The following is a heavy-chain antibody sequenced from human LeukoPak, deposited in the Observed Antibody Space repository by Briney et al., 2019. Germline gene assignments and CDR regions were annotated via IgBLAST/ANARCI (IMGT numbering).Heavy chain of an antibody. Sequence: GASVKVSCKASGYTFTSYYMHWVRQAPGQGLEWMGIINPSGGSTSYAQKFQGRVTMTRGTSTSTVYMEVSRLTSDDTAVYYCATETTGTPRGVYWGLGTLVTVSS. CDR3: ATETTGTPRGVY. J-gene: IGHJ4*02. D-gene: IGHD4-17*01. CDR2: INPSGGST. CDR1: GYTFTSYY. V-gene: IGHV1-46*01.